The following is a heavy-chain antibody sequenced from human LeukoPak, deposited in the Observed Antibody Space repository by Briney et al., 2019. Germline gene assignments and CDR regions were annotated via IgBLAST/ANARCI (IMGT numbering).Heavy chain of an antibody. J-gene: IGHJ4*02. D-gene: IGHD3-10*01. CDR3: ANNGLGTIVRGVIIDHLDY. V-gene: IGHV3-23*01. Sequence: GGSLRLSCAASGFTFGSYAMSWVRQAPGKGLEWVSAISGSGGSTYYADSVKGRFTISRDNSKNTLYLQMNSLRAEDTAVYYCANNGLGTIVRGVIIDHLDYWGQGTLVTVSS. CDR1: GFTFGSYA. CDR2: ISGSGGST.